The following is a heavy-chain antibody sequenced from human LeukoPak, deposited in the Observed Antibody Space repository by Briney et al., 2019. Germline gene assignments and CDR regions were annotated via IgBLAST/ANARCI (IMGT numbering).Heavy chain of an antibody. CDR2: IYYSGST. D-gene: IGHD1-14*01. J-gene: IGHJ5*02. V-gene: IGHV4-59*01. Sequence: SETLSLTCTVSGGSISSYYWSWIRQPPGKGLEWIGYIYYSGSTNYNPSLKSRVTISVDTSKNQFSLKLSSVTAADTAVYYCARPHTNRGSYNWFDPWGQGTLVTVSS. CDR1: GGSISSYY. CDR3: ARPHTNRGSYNWFDP.